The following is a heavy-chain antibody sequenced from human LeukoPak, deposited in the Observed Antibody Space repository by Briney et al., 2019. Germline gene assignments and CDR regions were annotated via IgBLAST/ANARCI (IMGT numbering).Heavy chain of an antibody. CDR1: GFTFSSYA. CDR3: ARDSSWFGELSKNWFDP. J-gene: IGHJ5*02. V-gene: IGHV3-30-3*01. Sequence: SGGSLRLSCAASGFTFSSYAMHWVRQAPGKGLEWVAVISYDGSNKYYADSVKGRFTISRDSSKNTLYLQMNSLRAEDTAVYYCARDSSWFGELSKNWFDPWGQGTLVTVSS. CDR2: ISYDGSNK. D-gene: IGHD3-10*01.